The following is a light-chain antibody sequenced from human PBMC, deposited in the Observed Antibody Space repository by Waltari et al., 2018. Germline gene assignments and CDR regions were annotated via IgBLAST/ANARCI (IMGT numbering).Light chain of an antibody. J-gene: IGKJ1*01. V-gene: IGKV1-5*03. CDR3: QQYRT. CDR1: RSMSSW. CDR2: KAS. Sequence: DIQMTQSPSTVSASVGDRVTITCRASRSMSSWLAWYQQKPGKAPKLLIHKASTLERGVPSRFSGSGSGTEFTLTISSLQPDDFATYYCQQYRTFGQGTKVEIK.